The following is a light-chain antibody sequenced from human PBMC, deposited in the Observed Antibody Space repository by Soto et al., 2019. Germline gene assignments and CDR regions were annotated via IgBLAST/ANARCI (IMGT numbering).Light chain of an antibody. CDR3: QQRTTWPT. J-gene: IGKJ4*01. CDR2: DVS. V-gene: IGKV3-11*01. Sequence: EIVLTQSPATLSLSPGDRATLSCRASQSVTSSLARFQQKPGQAPRLLIYDVSRRATAIPARFSGSGSGTDFTLTISSLEPEDFAVYYCQQRTTWPTFGGGTKVEIK. CDR1: QSVTSS.